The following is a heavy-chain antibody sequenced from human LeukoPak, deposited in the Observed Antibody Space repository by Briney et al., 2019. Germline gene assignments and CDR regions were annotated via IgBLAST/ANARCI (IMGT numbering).Heavy chain of an antibody. V-gene: IGHV1-69*13. Sequence: SVKVSCKASGYTFTGYYMHWVRQAPGQGLEWMGGIIPIFGTANYAQKFQGRVTITADESTSTAYMELSSLRSEDTAVYYCAYGSGSAIWGQGTLVTVSS. D-gene: IGHD3-10*01. CDR1: GYTFTGYY. J-gene: IGHJ4*02. CDR3: AYGSGSAI. CDR2: IIPIFGTA.